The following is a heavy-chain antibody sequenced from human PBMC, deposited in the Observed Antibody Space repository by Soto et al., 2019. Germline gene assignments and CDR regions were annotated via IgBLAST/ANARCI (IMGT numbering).Heavy chain of an antibody. J-gene: IGHJ6*02. CDR3: AKYYYGSGSSAMDV. V-gene: IGHV3-23*01. Sequence: EVQLLESGGGLVQPGGSLRLSCAAPGFTFSSYAMSWVRQAPGKGLEWVSAISGSGGSTYYADSVKGRFTISRDNSKNTLYLQMNSLRAEDTAVYYCAKYYYGSGSSAMDVWGQGTTVTVSS. CDR1: GFTFSSYA. CDR2: ISGSGGST. D-gene: IGHD3-10*01.